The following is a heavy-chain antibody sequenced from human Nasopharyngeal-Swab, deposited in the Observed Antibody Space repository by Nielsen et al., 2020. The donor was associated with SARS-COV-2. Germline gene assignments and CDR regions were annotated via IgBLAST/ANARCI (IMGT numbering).Heavy chain of an antibody. CDR2: IIPIFGTA. V-gene: IGHV1-69*01. CDR3: ARVPYYYGSGSHWGY. D-gene: IGHD3-10*01. Sequence: WVRQAPGQGLEWMGGIIPIFGTANYAQKFQGRVTITADESTSTAYMELSNLRSEDTAVYYCARVPYYYGSGSHWGYWGQGTLVTVSS. J-gene: IGHJ4*02.